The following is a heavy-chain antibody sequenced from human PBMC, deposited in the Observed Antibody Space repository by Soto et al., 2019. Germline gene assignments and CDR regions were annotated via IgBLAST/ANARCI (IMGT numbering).Heavy chain of an antibody. CDR1: GVSISSYY. CDR3: ARSYRRYCSGGSCYSYYYYYMDV. V-gene: IGHV4-59*01. J-gene: IGHJ6*03. CDR2: IYYSGST. Sequence: SEPLSLTWTVSGVSISSYYWIWIRQPPGKGLEWIGYIYYSGSTNYNPSLKSRVTISVDTSKNQFSLKLSSVTAADTAVYYCARSYRRYCSGGSCYSYYYYYMDVWGKGTTVTVSS. D-gene: IGHD2-15*01.